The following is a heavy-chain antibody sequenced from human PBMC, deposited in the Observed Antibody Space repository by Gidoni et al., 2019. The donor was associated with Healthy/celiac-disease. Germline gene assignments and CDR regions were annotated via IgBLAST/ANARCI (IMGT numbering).Heavy chain of an antibody. CDR3: ARLGGYCSGGSCSGY. CDR1: GGTFSSYA. V-gene: IGHV1-69*09. D-gene: IGHD2-15*01. CDR2: IIPFLGIA. Sequence: QVQLVQSGAEVKKPGSSVKVSCKASGGTFSSYAISRVRQAPGQGLEWMGRIIPFLGIANYSQKFQGRVTITADKSTGTAYMELSSLRSEDTAVYYCARLGGYCSGGSCSGYWGQGTLVTASS. J-gene: IGHJ4*02.